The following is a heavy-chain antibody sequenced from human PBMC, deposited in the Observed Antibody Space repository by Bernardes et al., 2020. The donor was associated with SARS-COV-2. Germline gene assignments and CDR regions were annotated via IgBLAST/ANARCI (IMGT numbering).Heavy chain of an antibody. CDR1: GYTFTSYG. CDR3: ARDLGYNDSSGKDY. J-gene: IGHJ4*02. V-gene: IGHV1-18*01. CDR2: ISAYNGNT. D-gene: IGHD3-22*01. Sequence: ASVKVSCKASGYTFTSYGISWVRQAPGQGLEWMGWISAYNGNTNYAQKLQGRVTMTTDTSTSTAYMELRSLRSDDTAVYYCARDLGYNDSSGKDYWGQGTLVTVSS.